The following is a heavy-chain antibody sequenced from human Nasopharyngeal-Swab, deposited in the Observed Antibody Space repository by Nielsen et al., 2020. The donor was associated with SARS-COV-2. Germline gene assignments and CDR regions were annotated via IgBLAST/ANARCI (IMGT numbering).Heavy chain of an antibody. J-gene: IGHJ5*02. Sequence: WIRQPSGKGLEWVAVISYDGSNKYYADSVKGRFTISRDNSKNTLYLQMNSLRAEDTAVYYCAKDQSINWFDPWGQGTLVTVSS. CDR3: AKDQSINWFDP. D-gene: IGHD2-21*01. CDR2: ISYDGSNK. V-gene: IGHV3-30*18.